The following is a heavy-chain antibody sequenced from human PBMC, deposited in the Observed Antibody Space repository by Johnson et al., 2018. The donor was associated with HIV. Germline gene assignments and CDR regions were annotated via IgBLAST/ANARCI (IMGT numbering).Heavy chain of an antibody. J-gene: IGHJ3*02. CDR2: ISRGGTT. V-gene: IGHV3-66*02. D-gene: IGHD3-16*01. CDR1: EFTISGYY. CDR3: ARDDRPDGFDI. Sequence: VQLVESGGGLVPPGGSLRLSCTASEFTISGYYMSWVRQAPGKGLEWVSVISRGGTTYYADSVKGRFTVSRDNSGNKLYLQMNSLGTDDTALYYCARDDRPDGFDIWGQGTMVTVSS.